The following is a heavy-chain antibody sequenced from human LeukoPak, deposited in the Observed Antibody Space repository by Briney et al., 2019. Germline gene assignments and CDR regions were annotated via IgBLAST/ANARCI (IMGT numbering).Heavy chain of an antibody. V-gene: IGHV4-34*01. CDR2: INHSGST. Sequence: KPSETLSLTCAVYGGSFSGYYWSWIRQPPGKGLEVIGEINHSGSTNYNPSLKSRVTISVDTSKNQFSLKLSSVTAADTAVYYCARMGGYGRWLRPGAVGYWGQGTLVTVSS. CDR1: GGSFSGYY. D-gene: IGHD5-12*01. CDR3: ARMGGYGRWLRPGAVGY. J-gene: IGHJ4*02.